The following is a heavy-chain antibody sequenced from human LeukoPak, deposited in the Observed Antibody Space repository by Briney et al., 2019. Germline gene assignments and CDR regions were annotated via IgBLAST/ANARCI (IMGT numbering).Heavy chain of an antibody. V-gene: IGHV4-59*01. CDR2: IYYSGST. CDR3: ARVDPEHYYYYGMDV. J-gene: IGHJ6*02. Sequence: SETLSLTCTVSGGSISSYYWSWIRQPPGKGLEWIGYIYYSGSTNYNPSLESRVTISVDTSKNQFSLKLSSVTAADTAVYYCARVDPEHYYYYGMDVWGQGTTVTVSS. CDR1: GGSISSYY.